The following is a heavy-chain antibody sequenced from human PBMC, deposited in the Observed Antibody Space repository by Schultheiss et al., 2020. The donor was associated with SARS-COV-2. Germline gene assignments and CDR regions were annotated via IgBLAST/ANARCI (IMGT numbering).Heavy chain of an antibody. CDR2: ISGSGGST. Sequence: GGSLRLSCAASGFTFDDYGMSWVRQAPGKGLEWVSAISGSGGSTYYADSVKGRFTISRDNSKNTLYLQMNSLRAEDTAVYYCANIVVVVAATPPFDYWGQGTLVTVSS. V-gene: IGHV3-23*01. J-gene: IGHJ4*02. D-gene: IGHD2-15*01. CDR1: GFTFDDYG. CDR3: ANIVVVVAATPPFDY.